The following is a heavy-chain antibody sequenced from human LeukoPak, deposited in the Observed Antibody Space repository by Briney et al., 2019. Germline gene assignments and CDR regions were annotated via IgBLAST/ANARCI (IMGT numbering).Heavy chain of an antibody. D-gene: IGHD3-22*01. J-gene: IGHJ4*02. V-gene: IGHV3-48*03. CDR3: ARAAAMIGREYYFDY. CDR2: ISSSGSTI. Sequence: PGGSLRLSCAASGFTFSSYEMNWVRQAPGKGLEWVSYISSSGSTIYYADSVKGRFIISRDNAKNSLYLQMNSLRAEDTAVYYCARAAAMIGREYYFDYWGQGTLVTVSS. CDR1: GFTFSSYE.